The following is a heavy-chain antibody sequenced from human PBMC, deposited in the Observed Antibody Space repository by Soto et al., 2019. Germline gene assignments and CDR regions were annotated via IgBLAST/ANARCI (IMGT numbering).Heavy chain of an antibody. D-gene: IGHD2-2*02. CDR3: AGQNTPKYYYMDV. V-gene: IGHV3-21*01. Sequence: GGSLRLSCAASGFTFSSYSMNWVRQAPGKGLEWVSSISSSSSYIYYADSVKGRFTISRDNAKNSLYLQMNSLRAEDTAVYYCAGQNTPKYYYMDVWGKGTTVTVSS. CDR1: GFTFSSYS. J-gene: IGHJ6*03. CDR2: ISSSSSYI.